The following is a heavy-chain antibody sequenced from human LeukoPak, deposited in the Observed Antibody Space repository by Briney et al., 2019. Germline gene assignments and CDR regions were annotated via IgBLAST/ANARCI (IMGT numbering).Heavy chain of an antibody. D-gene: IGHD4-17*01. CDR2: IYSGGST. V-gene: IGHV3-53*01. CDR3: AKGGVRPVTTGDY. Sequence: GGSLRLSCAASGFTVSSNYMSWVRQAPGKGLEWVSVIYSGGSTYYVDSVKGRFTISRDNSKNTVYLQMNSLRAEDTAIYYCAKGGVRPVTTGDYWGQGTLVTVSS. CDR1: GFTVSSNY. J-gene: IGHJ4*02.